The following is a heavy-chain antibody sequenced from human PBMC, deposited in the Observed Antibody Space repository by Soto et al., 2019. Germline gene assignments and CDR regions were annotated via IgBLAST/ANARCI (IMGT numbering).Heavy chain of an antibody. CDR3: ARGGGTILAPLP. J-gene: IGHJ5*02. Sequence: AASVKVSCKASGYTFTGYFMHWVRQAPGQGLEWMGWINPNSGATKYAQKLQGRVTLSRDTSISTAYMELSGLRSDDTAVYYCARGGGTILAPLPWGQGTLVTVSS. V-gene: IGHV1-2*02. CDR1: GYTFTGYF. CDR2: INPNSGAT. D-gene: IGHD3-3*01.